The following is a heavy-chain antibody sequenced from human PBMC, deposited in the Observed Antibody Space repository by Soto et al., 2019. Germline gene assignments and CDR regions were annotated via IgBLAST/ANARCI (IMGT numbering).Heavy chain of an antibody. CDR1: GFTFSSYG. V-gene: IGHV3-33*01. D-gene: IGHD5-18*01. Sequence: GGSLRLSCAASGFTFSSYGMHWVRQAPGKGLEWVAVIWYDGSNKYYADSVKGRFTISRDDSKNTLYLQMNSLRAEDTAVYYCVRGGEFYSAMVYYYYGMDFWGQGTSVTVSS. CDR3: VRGGEFYSAMVYYYYGMDF. J-gene: IGHJ6*02. CDR2: IWYDGSNK.